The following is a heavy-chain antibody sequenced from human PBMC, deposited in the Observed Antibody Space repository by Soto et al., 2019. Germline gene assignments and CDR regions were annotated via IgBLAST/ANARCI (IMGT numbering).Heavy chain of an antibody. Sequence: GGALRLSCAASVFTFSSDTMNWVRQAPGKGLEWISCITGTSSTKNYAASVKGRFTISRDNANNSLYLQMNSLRDEDTAVYYCARRITMVRGPYYYYAMDVWGQGTTVTVSS. D-gene: IGHD3-10*01. CDR3: ARRITMVRGPYYYYAMDV. CDR1: VFTFSSDT. V-gene: IGHV3-48*02. J-gene: IGHJ6*02. CDR2: ITGTSSTK.